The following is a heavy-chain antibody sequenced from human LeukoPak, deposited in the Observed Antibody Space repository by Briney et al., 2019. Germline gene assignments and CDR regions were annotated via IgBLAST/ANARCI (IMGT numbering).Heavy chain of an antibody. Sequence: SETLSLTCTVSGGSISSGSYYWSWIRQPAGKGLEWIGRIYTSGSTNYNPSLKSRVTISVDTSKNQFSLKLSSVTAADTAVYYCARGSPLSPAGDYWGKGTLVTVSS. CDR3: ARGSPLSPAGDY. V-gene: IGHV4-61*02. J-gene: IGHJ4*02. CDR2: IYTSGST. D-gene: IGHD2/OR15-2a*01. CDR1: GGSISSGSYY.